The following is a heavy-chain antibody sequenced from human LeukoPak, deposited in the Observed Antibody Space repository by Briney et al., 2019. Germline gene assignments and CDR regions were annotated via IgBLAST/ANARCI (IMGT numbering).Heavy chain of an antibody. Sequence: PSETLSLTCTVSGGSISSSSYYWGWIRRPPGKGLEWIGSIYYSGSTYYNPSLKSRVTISVDTSKNQFSLKLSSVTAADTAVYYCARGSCSSTSCYHSWFDPWGQGTLITVSS. CDR3: ARGSCSSTSCYHSWFDP. CDR1: GGSISSSSYY. J-gene: IGHJ5*02. CDR2: IYYSGST. D-gene: IGHD2-2*01. V-gene: IGHV4-39*01.